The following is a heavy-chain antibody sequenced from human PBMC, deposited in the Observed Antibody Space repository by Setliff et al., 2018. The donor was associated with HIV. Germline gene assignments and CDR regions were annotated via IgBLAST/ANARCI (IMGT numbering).Heavy chain of an antibody. D-gene: IGHD3-10*01. J-gene: IGHJ4*02. CDR3: ARARGPEGYFGS. CDR1: GGSTNTGSYY. CDR2: IYYSGST. V-gene: IGHV4-39*07. Sequence: KPSETLSLTCTVSGGSTNTGSYYWGWIRQPPGKGLESIGTIYYSGSTYYKSSLKSRLTISVDTSKNQFSLKMSSVTAADTAVYYCARARGPEGYFGSWGQGTLVTVSS.